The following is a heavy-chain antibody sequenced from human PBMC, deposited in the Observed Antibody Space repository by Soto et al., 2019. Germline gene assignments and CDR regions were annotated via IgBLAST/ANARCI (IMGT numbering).Heavy chain of an antibody. V-gene: IGHV3-9*01. J-gene: IGHJ6*02. CDR1: GFTFDEYG. Sequence: EVQLVESGGGLVQPGRSLRLSCGASGFTFDEYGMHWVRQAPGKGLEWVSGIRWNSGTIGYADYVKGRFTISRDNAKNSLYLQMSSLRAEDTALYYCAKSTGGTANGMDVWGQGTTVTVSS. D-gene: IGHD2-8*02. CDR3: AKSTGGTANGMDV. CDR2: IRWNSGTI.